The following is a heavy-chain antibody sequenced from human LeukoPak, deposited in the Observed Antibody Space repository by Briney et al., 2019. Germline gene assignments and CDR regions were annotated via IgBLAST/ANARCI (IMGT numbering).Heavy chain of an antibody. D-gene: IGHD5-18*01. CDR2: IHYGGST. Sequence: SETLSLTCAVSGGSIISTTYYWGWIRQPPGKGLEWIGSIHYGGSTYYNPSLKSRVTISVDTSKNQFSLKLSSVTAADTAVYYCARALHASGYSYGLFLPNWFDPWGQGTLVTVSS. CDR1: GGSIISTTYY. J-gene: IGHJ5*02. V-gene: IGHV4-39*07. CDR3: ARALHASGYSYGLFLPNWFDP.